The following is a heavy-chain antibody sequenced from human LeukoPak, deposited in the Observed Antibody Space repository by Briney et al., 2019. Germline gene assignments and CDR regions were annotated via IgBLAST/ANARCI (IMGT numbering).Heavy chain of an antibody. CDR2: ISTSGGST. J-gene: IGHJ4*02. V-gene: IGHV3-23*01. Sequence: GGSLRLSCAASEFPFSNYGMSWVRQAPGKGLEWVSSISTSGGSTYYADSVKGRFTISRDNSKDTLYLQMNSLRAEDTAVYYCARASGGAIHFDYWGQGTLVTVSS. D-gene: IGHD3-16*01. CDR3: ARASGGAIHFDY. CDR1: EFPFSNYG.